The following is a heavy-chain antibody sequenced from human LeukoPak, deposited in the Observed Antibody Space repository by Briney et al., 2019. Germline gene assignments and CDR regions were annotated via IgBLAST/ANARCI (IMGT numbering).Heavy chain of an antibody. CDR3: ARGGAAAGPETCVH. V-gene: IGHV1-18*01. CDR1: GYTFTNYG. CDR2: ISAYSGNT. Sequence: ASVKVTCMASGYTFTNYGMSWVRQAPGQGLEWMGWISAYSGNTNYAQNLQGRVTMTTDTSTSSAYMELRSLRSDDTAVYYCARGGAAAGPETCVHWGPGTLGTVSS. J-gene: IGHJ4*02. D-gene: IGHD6-13*01.